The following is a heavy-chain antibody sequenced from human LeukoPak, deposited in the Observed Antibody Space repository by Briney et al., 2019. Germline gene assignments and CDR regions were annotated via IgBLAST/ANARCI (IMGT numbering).Heavy chain of an antibody. D-gene: IGHD5-12*01. J-gene: IGHJ3*02. V-gene: IGHV3-15*01. CDR1: GFTFSSAW. CDR2: IKRKTDGGTT. CDR3: TTAQYSFGRDAFDI. Sequence: GGSLRLSCAASGFTFSSAWMSWARQTPGKGLEWVGRIKRKTDGGTTDYAAPVKGRFTISRDDSKNTLFLQMNSLRTEDTGVYYCTTAQYSFGRDAFDIWGHGTMVTVSS.